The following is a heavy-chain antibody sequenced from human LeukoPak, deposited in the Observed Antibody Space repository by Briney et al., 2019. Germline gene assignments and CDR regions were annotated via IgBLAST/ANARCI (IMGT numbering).Heavy chain of an antibody. J-gene: IGHJ4*02. CDR2: FDPEDGET. CDR3: ATGGRVLDILTGYYN. CDR1: GYTLTELS. Sequence: ASVKVSCKVSGYTLTELSMHWVRQAPGKGLEWMGGFDPEDGETIYAQKFQGRVTMTEDTPTDTAYMELSSLRSEDTAVYYCATGGRVLDILTGYYNWGQGTLVTVSS. V-gene: IGHV1-24*01. D-gene: IGHD3-9*01.